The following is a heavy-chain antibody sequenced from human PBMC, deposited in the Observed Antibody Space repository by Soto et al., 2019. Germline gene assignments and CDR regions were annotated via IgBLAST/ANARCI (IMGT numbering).Heavy chain of an antibody. CDR1: GGSFSGYC. CDR2: INHSGST. CDR3: ARAVTRYGMDV. Sequence: SETLSLTCAVYGGSFSGYCWSWIRQPPGKGLEWIGEINHSGSTNYNPSLKSRVTISVDTSKNQFSLKLSSVTAADTAVYYCARAVTRYGMDVWGQGTTVTVSS. D-gene: IGHD2-2*01. J-gene: IGHJ6*02. V-gene: IGHV4-34*01.